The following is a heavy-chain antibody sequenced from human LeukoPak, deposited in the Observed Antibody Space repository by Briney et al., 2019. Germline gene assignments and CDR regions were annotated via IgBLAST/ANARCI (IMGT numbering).Heavy chain of an antibody. J-gene: IGHJ4*02. Sequence: GGSLRLSCAASGFTFSKAWMSWVRQAPGKGLEWVGRIKSKSDGGTTDYAAPVRGRFTVSRDDAKNTLYMQMNSLKTEDTAVYYCTTDFRRGYTYGNHDYWGQGTLVTVSS. V-gene: IGHV3-15*01. CDR3: TTDFRRGYTYGNHDY. CDR1: GFTFSKAW. CDR2: IKSKSDGGTT. D-gene: IGHD5-18*01.